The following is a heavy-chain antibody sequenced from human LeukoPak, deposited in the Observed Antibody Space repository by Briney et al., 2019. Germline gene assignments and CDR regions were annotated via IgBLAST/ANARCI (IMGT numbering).Heavy chain of an antibody. CDR2: IYYSGST. J-gene: IGHJ5*02. D-gene: IGHD1-14*01. CDR1: GSSISNYY. CDR3: ARFDSGTNWFDP. V-gene: IGHV4-59*01. Sequence: PSGTLSLTCTVSGSSISNYYWSWIRQPPGKGLEWIGYIYYSGSTTYNPSLKSRVTISVDASNNQFSLRLTSVTAADTAVYYCARFDSGTNWFDPWGQGTLVTVSS.